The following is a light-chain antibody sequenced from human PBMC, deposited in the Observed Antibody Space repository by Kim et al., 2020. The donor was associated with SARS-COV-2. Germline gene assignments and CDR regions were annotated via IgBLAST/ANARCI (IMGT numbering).Light chain of an antibody. CDR2: GAS. CDR1: QSLGNN. J-gene: IGKJ2*03. Sequence: SVSPGERPTHSCRASQSLGNNLAWFQQKVGQTPRLLIYGASTRATGFPARFSGSGSGKEFSLTINSPQSEDIAFYYCLQYNDWPHSFGQGTKLEI. CDR3: LQYNDWPHS. V-gene: IGKV3-15*01.